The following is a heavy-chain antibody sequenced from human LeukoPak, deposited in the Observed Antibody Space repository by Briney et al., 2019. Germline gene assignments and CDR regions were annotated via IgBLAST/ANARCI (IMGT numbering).Heavy chain of an antibody. V-gene: IGHV3-30*04. CDR1: GFTFSSYA. CDR3: ARLRCGGDCYDAFDI. Sequence: PGRSLRLSCAASGFTFSSYAMHWVRQVPGKGLEWVAVISYDGSNKYYADSVKGRFTISRDNSKNTLYLQMNSLRAEDTAVYYCARLRCGGDCYDAFDIWGQGTMVTVSS. CDR2: ISYDGSNK. D-gene: IGHD2-21*02. J-gene: IGHJ3*02.